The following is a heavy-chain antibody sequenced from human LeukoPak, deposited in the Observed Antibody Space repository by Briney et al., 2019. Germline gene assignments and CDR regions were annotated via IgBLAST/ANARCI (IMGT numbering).Heavy chain of an antibody. V-gene: IGHV4-34*01. J-gene: IGHJ4*02. CDR1: GGSFSGYY. CDR2: INHSGST. D-gene: IGHD6-13*01. Sequence: SETLSLTCAVYGGSFSGYYWSWIRQPPGKGLEWIGEINHSGSTNYNPSLKSRVSISVDSSKNQSSLKVSSVTAADTAVYYCARGSDTAAGLYWGQGTLVTVSS. CDR3: ARGSDTAAGLY.